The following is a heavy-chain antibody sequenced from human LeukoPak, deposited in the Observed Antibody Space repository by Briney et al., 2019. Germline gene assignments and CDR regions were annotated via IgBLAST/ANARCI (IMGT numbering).Heavy chain of an antibody. CDR1: GFTVSSNY. J-gene: IGHJ4*02. Sequence: GGSLRLSCAASGFTVSSNYMSWVRQAPGKGLEWVSVIYSGGSTYYADSVKGRFTISRDNSKNTLYLQMNSLRAEDTAVYYCAKDSSNYYDSSGYYRFDYWGQGTLVTVSS. V-gene: IGHV3-66*02. D-gene: IGHD3-22*01. CDR2: IYSGGST. CDR3: AKDSSNYYDSSGYYRFDY.